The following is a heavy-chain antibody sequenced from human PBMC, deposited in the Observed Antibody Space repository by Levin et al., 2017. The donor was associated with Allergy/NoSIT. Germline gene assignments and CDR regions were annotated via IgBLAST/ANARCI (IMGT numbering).Heavy chain of an antibody. CDR1: GYTFTSYG. CDR2: ISAYNGNT. D-gene: IGHD1-26*01. V-gene: IGHV1-18*01. Sequence: ASVKVSCKASGYTFTSYGISWVRQAPGQGLEWMGWISAYNGNTNYAQKLQGRVTMTTDTSTSTAYMELRSLRSDDTAVYYCARPLSGSYRDYYDYDGMDVWGQGTTVTVSS. J-gene: IGHJ6*02. CDR3: ARPLSGSYRDYYDYDGMDV.